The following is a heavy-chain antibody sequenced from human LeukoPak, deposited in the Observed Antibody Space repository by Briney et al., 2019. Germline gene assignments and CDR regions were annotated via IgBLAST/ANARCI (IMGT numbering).Heavy chain of an antibody. CDR2: INHSGST. Sequence: PSETLSLTCADYGGSFSGYYWSWIRQPPGKRLEWIGEINHSGSTNYNPSLKSRVTISVDTSKNQFSLKLSSVTAADTAVYYCARPYYDFWSGYQNWFDPWGQGTLVTVSS. V-gene: IGHV4-34*01. CDR1: GGSFSGYY. D-gene: IGHD3-3*01. J-gene: IGHJ5*02. CDR3: ARPYYDFWSGYQNWFDP.